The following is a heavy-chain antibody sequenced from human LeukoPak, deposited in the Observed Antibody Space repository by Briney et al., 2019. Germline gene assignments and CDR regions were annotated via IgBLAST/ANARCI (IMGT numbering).Heavy chain of an antibody. J-gene: IGHJ4*02. CDR2: ISGSGGST. CDR1: GFTFSSYA. Sequence: GGSLRLSCAASGFTFSSYAMGWVRQAPGKGLEWVSAISGSGGSTYYADSVKGRFTISRDNSKNTLYLQMNSLRAEDTAVYYCAKDSVYYDFWSGYYRGFYFDYWGQGTLVTVSS. D-gene: IGHD3-3*01. CDR3: AKDSVYYDFWSGYYRGFYFDY. V-gene: IGHV3-23*01.